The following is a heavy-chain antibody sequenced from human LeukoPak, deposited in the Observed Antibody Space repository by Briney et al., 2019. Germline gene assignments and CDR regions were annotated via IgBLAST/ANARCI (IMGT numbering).Heavy chain of an antibody. Sequence: GGSLRLSCAASGFTFSSYGMNWVRQAPGKGLEWVSYISSSSSTIYYADSVKGRFTISRDNAKKSLYLQMNSLRAEDTAVYYCAKGEGCSSTSCSHSWFDPWGQGTLVTVSS. V-gene: IGHV3-48*04. J-gene: IGHJ5*02. CDR2: ISSSSSTI. CDR1: GFTFSSYG. CDR3: AKGEGCSSTSCSHSWFDP. D-gene: IGHD2-2*01.